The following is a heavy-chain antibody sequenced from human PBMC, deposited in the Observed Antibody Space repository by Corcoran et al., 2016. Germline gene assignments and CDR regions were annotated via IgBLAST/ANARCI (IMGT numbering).Heavy chain of an antibody. Sequence: QVLLQQWGAGLLKPSETLSLTCAVYGGSFSGYYWSWIRQPPGKGLEWIGEINHSGSTNYNPSLKSRVTISVDTSKKQFSLKLSSVTAADTAVYYCARGPTVVVVAAPRGWFDPWGQGTLVTVSS. V-gene: IGHV4-34*01. J-gene: IGHJ5*02. CDR2: INHSGST. CDR3: ARGPTVVVVAAPRGWFDP. CDR1: GGSFSGYY. D-gene: IGHD2-15*01.